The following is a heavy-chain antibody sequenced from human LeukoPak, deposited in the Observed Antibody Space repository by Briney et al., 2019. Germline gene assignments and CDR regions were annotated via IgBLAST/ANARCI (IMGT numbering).Heavy chain of an antibody. CDR1: GFTFSSYS. V-gene: IGHV3-48*02. CDR3: ARWTDSSGWFYYYYGMDV. Sequence: GGSLRLSCAASGFTFSSYSMNWVRQAPGKGLEWVSYISSSSTIYYADSVKGRFTISRDNAKNSLYLQMNSLRDEDTAVYYCARWTDSSGWFYYYYGMDVWGQGTTVTVSS. CDR2: ISSSSTI. D-gene: IGHD6-19*01. J-gene: IGHJ6*02.